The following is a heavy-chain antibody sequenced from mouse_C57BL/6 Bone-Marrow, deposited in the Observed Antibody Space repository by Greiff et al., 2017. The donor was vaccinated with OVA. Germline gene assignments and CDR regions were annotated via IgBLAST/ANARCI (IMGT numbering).Heavy chain of an antibody. Sequence: QVQLKQSGAELVRPGASVKMSCKASGYTFTSYNMHWVKQTPRQGLEWIGAIYPGNGDTSYNQKFKGKATLTVDKSSSTAYMQLSSLTSEDSSVDFGARSGSSYVHWYFDVWGTGTTVTVSS. CDR3: ARSGSSYVHWYFDV. V-gene: IGHV1-12*01. CDR2: IYPGNGDT. CDR1: GYTFTSYN. D-gene: IGHD1-1*01. J-gene: IGHJ1*03.